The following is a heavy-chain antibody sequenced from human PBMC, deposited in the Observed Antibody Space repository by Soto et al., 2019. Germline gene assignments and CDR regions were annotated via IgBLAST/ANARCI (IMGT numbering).Heavy chain of an antibody. V-gene: IGHV1-3*01. D-gene: IGHD7-27*01. J-gene: IGHJ6*02. Sequence: ASVKVSCKASGYTFTSYAMHWVRQAPGQRLEWMGWINAGNGNTKYSQKFQGRVTITRDTSASTAYMELSSLRSEDTAVYYCASQNWGYQMREYYYGMDVWGQGTTVTVSS. CDR3: ASQNWGYQMREYYYGMDV. CDR1: GYTFTSYA. CDR2: INAGNGNT.